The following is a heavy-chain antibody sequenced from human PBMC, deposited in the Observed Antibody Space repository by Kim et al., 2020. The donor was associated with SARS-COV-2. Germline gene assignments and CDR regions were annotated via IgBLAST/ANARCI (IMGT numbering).Heavy chain of an antibody. D-gene: IGHD4-17*01. CDR3: ARRLYGDYSFDY. V-gene: IGHV5-51*01. J-gene: IGHJ4*02. Sequence: YNPAFQGQVTISADKSISTAYLQWSSLKASDTAMYYCARRLYGDYSFDYWGQGTLVTVSS.